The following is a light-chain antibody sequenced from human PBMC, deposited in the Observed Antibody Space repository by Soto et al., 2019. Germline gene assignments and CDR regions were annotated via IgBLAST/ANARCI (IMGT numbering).Light chain of an antibody. J-gene: IGKJ1*01. CDR1: QRIGSY. CDR3: LQSYGTPRT. Sequence: DIQMTQSPSSLSASVGDRVTITCRASQRIGSYLNWYKQKPGKAPNLLIYAASNLQSGVPSRFSGSGSGTDFTLTITSLQPEDFATYYCLQSYGTPRTLGQGTKVDIK. V-gene: IGKV1-39*01. CDR2: AAS.